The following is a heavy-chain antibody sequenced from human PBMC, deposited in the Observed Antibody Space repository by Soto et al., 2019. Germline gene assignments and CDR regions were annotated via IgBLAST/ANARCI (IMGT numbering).Heavy chain of an antibody. CDR1: GPTPSSRA. J-gene: IGHJ5*02. D-gene: IGHD3-10*01. CDR2: IDGAGRIT. Sequence: GALRPSCAASGPTPSSRAMSWVSQVPGKWLEWVATIDGAGRITYDEASVKGQFAISRDNSKNTLYLQRESVGADDTAVDYWVKNSGWFHAWGQGTPVTVSS. CDR3: VKNSGWFHA. V-gene: IGHV3-23*01.